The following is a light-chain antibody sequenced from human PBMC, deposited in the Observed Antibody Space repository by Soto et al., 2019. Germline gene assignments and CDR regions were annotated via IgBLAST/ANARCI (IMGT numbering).Light chain of an antibody. CDR2: AAS. V-gene: IGKV1-39*01. J-gene: IGKJ1*01. CDR3: QLSYSTPRT. CDR1: QSISDH. Sequence: DIQMTQPPSSLSASVGDRVTITCRASQSISDHLNWYQQKPGEAPNLLIYAASSLQSGVPSRFSGSGSGTHFTLTISSLQPEDFATYYCQLSYSTPRTFGQGTKVEIK.